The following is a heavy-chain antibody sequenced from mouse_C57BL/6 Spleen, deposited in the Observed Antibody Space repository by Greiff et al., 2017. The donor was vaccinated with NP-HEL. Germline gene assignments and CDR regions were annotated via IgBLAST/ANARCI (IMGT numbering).Heavy chain of an antibody. D-gene: IGHD2-4*01. Sequence: QVQLQQSGAELVKPGASVKLSCKASGYTFTSYWMHWVKQRPGQGLEWIGMIHPNSGSTNYNEKFKSKATLTVDKSSSTAYMQLSSLTSEDSAVYYCARWAIYDYDRDYWGQGTTLTVSS. J-gene: IGHJ2*01. CDR3: ARWAIYDYDRDY. V-gene: IGHV1-64*01. CDR1: GYTFTSYW. CDR2: IHPNSGST.